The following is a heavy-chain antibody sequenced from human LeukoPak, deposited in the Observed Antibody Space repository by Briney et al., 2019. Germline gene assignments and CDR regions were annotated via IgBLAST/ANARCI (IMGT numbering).Heavy chain of an antibody. CDR2: IYYSGST. D-gene: IGHD3-9*01. Sequence: SETLSLTCTVSGGSISSGGYYWSWIRQHPGKGLEWIGYIYYSGSTYYNPSLKSRVTISINTSKNQFSLKLSSVTAADTAVYYCARGSGFYDILTGNYWSFDLWGRGTLVTVSS. CDR3: ARGSGFYDILTGNYWSFDL. V-gene: IGHV4-31*03. J-gene: IGHJ2*01. CDR1: GGSISSGGYY.